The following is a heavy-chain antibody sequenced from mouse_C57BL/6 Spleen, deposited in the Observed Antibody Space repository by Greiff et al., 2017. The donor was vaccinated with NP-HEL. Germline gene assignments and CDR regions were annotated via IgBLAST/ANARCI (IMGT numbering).Heavy chain of an antibody. CDR2: FYPGSGSI. J-gene: IGHJ2*01. D-gene: IGHD2-2*01. Sequence: VQLQQSGAELVKPGASVKLSCKASGYTFTEYTIHWVKQRSGQGLEWIGWFYPGSGSIKYNEKFKDKATLTADKSSSTVYMELSRLTSEESEVYFCARHEDWLSFPYYFDYWGQGTTLTVSS. CDR3: ARHEDWLSFPYYFDY. V-gene: IGHV1-62-2*01. CDR1: GYTFTEYT.